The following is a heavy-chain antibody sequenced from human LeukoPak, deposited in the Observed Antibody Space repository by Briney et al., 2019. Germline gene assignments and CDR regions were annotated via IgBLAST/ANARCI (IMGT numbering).Heavy chain of an antibody. J-gene: IGHJ4*02. CDR1: GFTFSSYS. CDR3: ARDRGITMVRGLSDYFDY. Sequence: GGSLRLSCAASGFTFSSYSMSWVRQAPGKGLEWVANIKQDGSEKYYVDSVKGRFTISRDNAKNSLYLQMNSLRAEDTAVYYCARDRGITMVRGLSDYFDYWGQGTLVTVSS. D-gene: IGHD3-10*01. CDR2: IKQDGSEK. V-gene: IGHV3-7*04.